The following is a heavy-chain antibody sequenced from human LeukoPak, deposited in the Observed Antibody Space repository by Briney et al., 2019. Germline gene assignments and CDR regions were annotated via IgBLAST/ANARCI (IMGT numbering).Heavy chain of an antibody. D-gene: IGHD3/OR15-3a*01. CDR1: GGSISSATYY. V-gene: IGHV4-61*02. J-gene: IGHJ4*02. Sequence: SETLSLTCTVSGGSISSATYYWSWIRQPAGKGLEWIGRIYTGGSTNYNPSLKSRVTISVDTSKNQFSLKLSSVTAADTAVYYCARSLGIFGQEYYFDYWGQGTLVTVSS. CDR3: ARSLGIFGQEYYFDY. CDR2: IYTGGST.